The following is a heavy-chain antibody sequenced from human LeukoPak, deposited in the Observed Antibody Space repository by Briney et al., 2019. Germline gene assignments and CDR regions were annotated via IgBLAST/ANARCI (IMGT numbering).Heavy chain of an antibody. Sequence: GRSLRLSCAASGFTFSSYSMNWVRQAPGKGLEWVSSISSSSSYIYYADSVKGRFTISRDNAKNSLYLQMNSLRAEDTAVYYCARDREYQLLHYYHYYMDVWGKGTTVTVSS. V-gene: IGHV3-21*01. CDR3: ARDREYQLLHYYHYYMDV. CDR1: GFTFSSYS. J-gene: IGHJ6*03. CDR2: ISSSSSYI. D-gene: IGHD2-2*01.